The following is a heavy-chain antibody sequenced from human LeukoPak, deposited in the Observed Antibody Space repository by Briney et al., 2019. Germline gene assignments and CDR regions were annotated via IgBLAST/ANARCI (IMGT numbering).Heavy chain of an antibody. Sequence: PSETPSLTCAVYGGSFSGFYWSWIRQPPGEGLEWIREIDHSGNTNYTPSLKSRVTISVDTSKNQFSLKLRSVNAADTAVYYCARGPFRRGEMASYWGQGTLVTVS. CDR1: GGSFSGFY. D-gene: IGHD5-24*01. J-gene: IGHJ4*02. CDR2: IDHSGNT. V-gene: IGHV4-34*01. CDR3: ARGPFRRGEMASY.